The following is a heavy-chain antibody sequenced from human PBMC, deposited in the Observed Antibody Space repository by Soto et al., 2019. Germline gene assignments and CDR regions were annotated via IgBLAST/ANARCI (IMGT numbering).Heavy chain of an antibody. J-gene: IGHJ3*02. V-gene: IGHV3-23*01. D-gene: IGHD4-17*01. Sequence: EVQLLESGGGLVQPGGSLRLSCAASGFTFSTYAMTWVRQAPGRGLEWVSGISGGGDSTFYADSVKGRFSISRDNSKNRLYLQMNSLRAEDTAVYYCAKCMTTVTPPDAFDIWGQGTMVSVSS. CDR1: GFTFSTYA. CDR3: AKCMTTVTPPDAFDI. CDR2: ISGGGDST.